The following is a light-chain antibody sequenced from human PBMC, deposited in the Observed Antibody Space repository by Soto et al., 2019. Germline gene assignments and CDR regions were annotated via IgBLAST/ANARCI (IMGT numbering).Light chain of an antibody. J-gene: IGKJ1*01. CDR1: QSVSNNY. V-gene: IGKV3-20*01. CDR3: QQYGSSGT. CDR2: GAS. Sequence: EIVLTQSPGTLSLSPGERPTLSCRASQSVSNNYLAWYQQKPGQAPRLLIYGASNRATGIPDRFSGSGSGTDFTLTISRLEPEEFAVYYCQQYGSSGTFGQGTKVDIK.